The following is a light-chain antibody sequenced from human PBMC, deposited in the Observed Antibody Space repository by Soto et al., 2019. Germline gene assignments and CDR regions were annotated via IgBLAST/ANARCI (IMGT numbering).Light chain of an antibody. V-gene: IGLV1-40*01. J-gene: IGLJ2*01. Sequence: QSVLTQPPSVSGAPGQRVTISCTGSSSNIGAGYDVHWYQQFQGTAPKLLIHSNSNRPSGVPDRFSGSKSGTSASLAITGLQAEDEADYYCQSYDSSLSGVVFGGGTKVTVL. CDR1: SSNIGAGYD. CDR2: SNS. CDR3: QSYDSSLSGVV.